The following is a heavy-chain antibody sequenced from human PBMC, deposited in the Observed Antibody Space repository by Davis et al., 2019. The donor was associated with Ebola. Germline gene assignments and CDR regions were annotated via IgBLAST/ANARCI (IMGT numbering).Heavy chain of an antibody. CDR2: VYYSGST. V-gene: IGHV4-39*01. D-gene: IGHD4-17*01. CDR3: ASRRVTNILGYYYGMDV. Sequence: MPSETLSLTCTVSGDSISSSNNYYWGWLRQPPGKGLEWIGSVYYSGSTYYNPSLESRVTVSVDSSKNQFSLKLRFVTASDTAVYYCASRRVTNILGYYYGMDVWGQGTTVTVSS. J-gene: IGHJ6*02. CDR1: GDSISSSNNYY.